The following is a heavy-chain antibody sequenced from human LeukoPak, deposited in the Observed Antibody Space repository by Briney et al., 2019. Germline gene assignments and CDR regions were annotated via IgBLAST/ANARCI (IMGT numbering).Heavy chain of an antibody. CDR1: GGSISSGDYY. J-gene: IGHJ6*02. V-gene: IGHV4-30-4*01. Sequence: PSETLSLTCTVSGGSISSGDYYWSWIRQPPGKGLEWIGYIYYSGSTYYNPSLKSRVTISVDTSKNQFSLKLSSVTAADTAVYYCARGVVPGDRDYYYYYGMDVWGQGTTVTVSS. CDR2: IYYSGST. CDR3: ARGVVPGDRDYYYYYGMDV. D-gene: IGHD2-15*01.